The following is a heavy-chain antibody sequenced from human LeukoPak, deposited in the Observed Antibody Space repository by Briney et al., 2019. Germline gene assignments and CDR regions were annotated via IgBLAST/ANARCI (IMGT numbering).Heavy chain of an antibody. CDR2: INPNSGGT. Sequence: ASVKVSCKASGYTFTGYYMHWVRHAPGQGLEWMGRINPNSGGTNYAQKFQGRVTMTRDTSISTAYMELSRLRSDDTAVYYCARERHDYVWGSYRYSIDYWGQGTLVTVSS. CDR1: GYTFTGYY. J-gene: IGHJ4*02. D-gene: IGHD3-16*02. CDR3: ARERHDYVWGSYRYSIDY. V-gene: IGHV1-2*06.